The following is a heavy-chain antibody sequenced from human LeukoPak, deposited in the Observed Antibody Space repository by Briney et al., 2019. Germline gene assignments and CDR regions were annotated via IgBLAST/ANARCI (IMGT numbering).Heavy chain of an antibody. D-gene: IGHD2-2*03. CDR2: ISYDGSNK. CDR3: AKDSHWILFDD. V-gene: IGHV3-30*04. Sequence: PGGSLRLSCAASGFTFSSYAMHWVRQAPGKGLEWVAVISYDGSNKYYADSAKGRFTVSRDNSKNTLYLQMNSLRDEDTAVYYCAKDSHWILFDDWGQGTLVTVSS. J-gene: IGHJ4*02. CDR1: GFTFSSYA.